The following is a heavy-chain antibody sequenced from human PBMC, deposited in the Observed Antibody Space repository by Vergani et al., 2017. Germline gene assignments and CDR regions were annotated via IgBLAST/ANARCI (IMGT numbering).Heavy chain of an antibody. CDR1: GGSVSSGSYY. CDR3: AREAGIAAAGTFGSDY. D-gene: IGHD6-13*01. V-gene: IGHV4-61*01. J-gene: IGHJ4*02. CDR2: IYYSGST. Sequence: QVQLPESGPGLVKPSETLSLTCTVSGGSVSSGSYYWSWIRQPPGKGLEWIGYIYYSGSTNYNPSLKSRVTISVDTSKNQFSLKLSSVTAADTAVYYCAREAGIAAAGTFGSDYWGQGTLVTVSS.